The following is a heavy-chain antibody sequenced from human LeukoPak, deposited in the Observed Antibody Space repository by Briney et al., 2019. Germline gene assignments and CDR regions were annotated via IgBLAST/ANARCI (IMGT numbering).Heavy chain of an antibody. V-gene: IGHV4-30-4*01. CDR3: VREREGAFGI. CDR1: GGSISSGDYY. Sequence: SETLSLTCTVSGGSISSGDYYWSWVRQPPGKGLEWIGYIYHSGSTYYNPSLKSRVTISVDTSKNQFSLKLSSVTAADTAVYYCVREREGAFGIWGQGTMVIVSS. D-gene: IGHD1-26*01. CDR2: IYHSGST. J-gene: IGHJ3*02.